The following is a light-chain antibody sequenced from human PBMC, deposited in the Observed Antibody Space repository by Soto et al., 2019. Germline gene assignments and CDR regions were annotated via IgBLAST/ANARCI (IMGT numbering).Light chain of an antibody. J-gene: IGKJ1*01. V-gene: IGKV3-20*01. CDR2: GAS. CDR3: QQYGSLSWT. Sequence: EIVMTQSPSTLSGSFGERATLSWRASQSVSSNLAWYQLKHGQAPRLLIFGASGRATGIPDRFSGSGYGTDFNLTISRLETEDFAVYYCQQYGSLSWTFGQGTKVDIK. CDR1: QSVSSN.